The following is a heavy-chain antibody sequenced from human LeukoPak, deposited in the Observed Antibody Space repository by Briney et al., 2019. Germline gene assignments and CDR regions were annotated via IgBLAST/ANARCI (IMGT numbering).Heavy chain of an antibody. CDR2: ISYDGSNK. Sequence: PGGSLRLSCAASGFTFSSYAMHWVRQAPGKGLEWVAVISYDGSNKYYADSVKGRFTISRDNSKNTLYLQMNSQRAEDTAVYYCARDIVPAALYYGMDVWGQGTTVTVSS. CDR3: ARDIVPAALYYGMDV. D-gene: IGHD2-2*01. J-gene: IGHJ6*02. V-gene: IGHV3-30-3*01. CDR1: GFTFSSYA.